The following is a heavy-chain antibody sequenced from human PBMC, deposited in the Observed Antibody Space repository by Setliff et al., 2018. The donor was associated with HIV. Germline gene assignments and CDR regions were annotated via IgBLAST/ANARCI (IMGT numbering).Heavy chain of an antibody. V-gene: IGHV4-39*01. CDR2: IYYRGST. Sequence: SETLSLTCTVSGGSISSSSYYWGWIRQPPGKGLQWIGSIYYRGSTYYNPSLKSRVTISVDTSKNQFSRKLRSVTAADTALYYCARGRYRSRWYASDHYYIDVWGKGTTVTVSS. D-gene: IGHD6-13*01. CDR1: GGSISSSSYY. CDR3: ARGRYRSRWYASDHYYIDV. J-gene: IGHJ6*03.